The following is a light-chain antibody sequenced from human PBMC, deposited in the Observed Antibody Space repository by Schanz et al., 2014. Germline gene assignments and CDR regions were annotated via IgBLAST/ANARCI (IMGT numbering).Light chain of an antibody. CDR3: QQYASFGIT. CDR1: QSISSW. J-gene: IGKJ4*01. CDR2: DAS. V-gene: IGKV1-5*01. Sequence: DIQMTQSPSTLSASVGDRVTITCRASQSISSWLAWYQQKPGKAPKLLIYDASNLESGVPSRFSGSGSGAEFTLTISSLQPDDFATYYCQQYASFGITFGGGTKVDSK.